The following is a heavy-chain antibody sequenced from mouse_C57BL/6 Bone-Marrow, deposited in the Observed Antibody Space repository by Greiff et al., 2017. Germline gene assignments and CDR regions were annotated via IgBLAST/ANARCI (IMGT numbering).Heavy chain of an antibody. CDR2: IYPRSGNT. J-gene: IGHJ1*03. CDR3: ARKKSYYGHWDFDV. D-gene: IGHD2-1*01. V-gene: IGHV1-81*01. CDR1: GYTFTSYG. Sequence: VQLQQSGAELARPGASVKLSCKASGYTFTSYGISWVKQRTGQGLEWIGEIYPRSGNTYYNEKFKGKATLTADKSSSTAYMGLRSLTSEDSAVYFCARKKSYYGHWDFDVWGTGTTGTVSS.